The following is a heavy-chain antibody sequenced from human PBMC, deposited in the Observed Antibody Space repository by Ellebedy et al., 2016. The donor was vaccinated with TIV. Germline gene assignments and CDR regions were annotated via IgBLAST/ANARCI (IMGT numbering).Heavy chain of an antibody. Sequence: AASVKVSCKASGGTFSSYAISWARQAPGQGLEWMGGIIPIFGTANYAQKFQGRVTITADESTSTAYMELSSLRSEDTAVYYCARDLAVDTAMVGAFDIWGQGTMVTVSS. CDR3: ARDLAVDTAMVGAFDI. CDR2: IIPIFGTA. D-gene: IGHD5-18*01. J-gene: IGHJ3*02. V-gene: IGHV1-69*13. CDR1: GGTFSSYA.